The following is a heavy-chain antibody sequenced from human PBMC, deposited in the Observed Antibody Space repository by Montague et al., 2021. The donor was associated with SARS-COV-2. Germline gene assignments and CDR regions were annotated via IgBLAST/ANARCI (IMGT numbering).Heavy chain of an antibody. V-gene: IGHV4-39*01. Sequence: SETLSLTCSFSGGSISTGSYYWGWIRQPPRKGLEWIGSIYYSGDTYYNPSLKSRFTISVDTSKNQFSLRLSSVTAAATAVYYCVRGGDYTDYGRVDYWGQGTLVIVSS. D-gene: IGHD4-11*01. CDR2: IYYSGDT. J-gene: IGHJ4*02. CDR3: VRGGDYTDYGRVDY. CDR1: GGSISTGSYY.